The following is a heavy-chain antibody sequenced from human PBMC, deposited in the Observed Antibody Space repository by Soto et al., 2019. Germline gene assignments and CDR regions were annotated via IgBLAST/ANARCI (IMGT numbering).Heavy chain of an antibody. CDR2: ISSSSSTI. D-gene: IGHD3-9*01. CDR3: ARDRYDILTGYYFFLPFDY. Sequence: GGSLRLSCAASGFTFSSYSMNWVRQAPGKGLEWVSYISSSSSTIYYADSVKGRFPISRDNAKNSLYLQMNSLRAEDTAVYYCARDRYDILTGYYFFLPFDYWGQGTLVTVSS. V-gene: IGHV3-48*01. J-gene: IGHJ4*02. CDR1: GFTFSSYS.